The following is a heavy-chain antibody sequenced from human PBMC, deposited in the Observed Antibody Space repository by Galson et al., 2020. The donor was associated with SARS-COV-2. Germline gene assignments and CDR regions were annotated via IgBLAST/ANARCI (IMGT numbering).Heavy chain of an antibody. Sequence: SQTLSLTCAISGDNVSSDRAAWNWIRQSPSRCLEWLGRTYYRSKWNNDYAVSMKSRIIINPDTSENQFSLQLNSVTPEDTAVYYCARDPSDWTFFDYWGQGTLVTVSS. D-gene: IGHD1-1*01. CDR1: GDNVSSDRAA. V-gene: IGHV6-1*01. CDR2: TYYRSKWNN. J-gene: IGHJ4*02. CDR3: ARDPSDWTFFDY.